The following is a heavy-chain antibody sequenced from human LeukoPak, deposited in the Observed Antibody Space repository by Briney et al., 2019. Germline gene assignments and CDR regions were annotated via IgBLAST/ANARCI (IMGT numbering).Heavy chain of an antibody. J-gene: IGHJ4*02. D-gene: IGHD4-17*01. V-gene: IGHV1-2*02. CDR2: INPNSGGT. Sequence: ASVKVSCKASGYTFIGYYMHWVRQAPGQGLEWMGWINPNSGGTNYAQKFQGRVTMTRDTSISTAYMELSRLRSDDTAVYYCARPHGDYRIPDYWGQGTLVTVSS. CDR1: GYTFIGYY. CDR3: ARPHGDYRIPDY.